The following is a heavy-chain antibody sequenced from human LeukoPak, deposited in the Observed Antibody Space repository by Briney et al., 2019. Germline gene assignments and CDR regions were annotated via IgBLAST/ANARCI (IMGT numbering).Heavy chain of an antibody. D-gene: IGHD3-22*01. CDR1: GFTFSSYA. CDR3: AKAHYYDSSGSDY. Sequence: PGGSLRLSCAASGFTFSSYAMSWVRQAPGKGLEWVSAISGSGGSTYYADSVKGRFTISRDNSRNTLYLQMNSLRAEDTAVYYCAKAHYYDSSGSDYWGQGTLVTVSS. J-gene: IGHJ4*02. CDR2: ISGSGGST. V-gene: IGHV3-23*01.